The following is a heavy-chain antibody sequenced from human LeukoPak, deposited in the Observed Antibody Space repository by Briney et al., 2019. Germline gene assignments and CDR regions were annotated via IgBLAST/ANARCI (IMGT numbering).Heavy chain of an antibody. D-gene: IGHD6-19*01. J-gene: IGHJ4*02. CDR1: GFTFSSYA. CDR2: ISGSGGST. Sequence: GGSLRLSCAASGFTFSSYAMSWVRQAPGKGLEWVSAISGSGGSTYYADSVKGRLTTSRDNSKNTLYLQMNSLRAEDTAVYYCAKDHSSGWYYFDYWGQGTLVTVSS. V-gene: IGHV3-23*01. CDR3: AKDHSSGWYYFDY.